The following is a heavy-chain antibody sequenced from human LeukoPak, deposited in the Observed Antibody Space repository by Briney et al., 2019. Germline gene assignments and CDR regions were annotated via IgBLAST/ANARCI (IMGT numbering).Heavy chain of an antibody. CDR2: INPNSGGT. Sequence: ASVKVSCKASGYTFTGYYMHWVRQAPGQGLEWMGWINPNSGGTNYAQKFQGRVTMTRDTSISTAYMELSRLRSDDTAVYYCARGYSSGWYLYWFDPWGQGTLVTVSS. V-gene: IGHV1-2*02. CDR3: ARGYSSGWYLYWFDP. D-gene: IGHD6-19*01. CDR1: GYTFTGYY. J-gene: IGHJ5*02.